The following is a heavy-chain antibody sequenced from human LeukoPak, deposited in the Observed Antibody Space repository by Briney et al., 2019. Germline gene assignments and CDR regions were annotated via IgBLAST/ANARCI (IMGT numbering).Heavy chain of an antibody. CDR3: ARGRYYDSSGYDHFDY. CDR1: GGSISSSNW. J-gene: IGHJ4*02. D-gene: IGHD3-22*01. V-gene: IGHV4-4*02. Sequence: SETLSLTCAVSGGSISSSNWWSWVRQPPGKGLEWIGYIYHSGSTYYNPSLKSRVTISVDRSKNRFSLKLSSVTAADTAVYYCARGRYYDSSGYDHFDYWGQGTLATVSS. CDR2: IYHSGST.